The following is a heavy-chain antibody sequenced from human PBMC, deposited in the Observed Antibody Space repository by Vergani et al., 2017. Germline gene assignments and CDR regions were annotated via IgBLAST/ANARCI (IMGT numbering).Heavy chain of an antibody. J-gene: IGHJ6*02. CDR3: ARDYSSSWYNYDGMDV. CDR2: IYSGGSA. V-gene: IGHV3-53*01. Sequence: EVQLVESGGGLIQPGGSLRLSCAASGFTVSSNYMSWVRQAPGKGLEWVSVIYSGGSAYYADSVKGRFTISRDNSKNTLYLQMNSLRPEDTAVYYCARDYSSSWYNYDGMDVWGQGTTVTVSS. CDR1: GFTVSSNY. D-gene: IGHD6-13*01.